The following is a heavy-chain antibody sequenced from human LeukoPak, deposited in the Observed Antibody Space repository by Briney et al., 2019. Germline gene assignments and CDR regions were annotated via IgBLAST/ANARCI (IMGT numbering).Heavy chain of an antibody. CDR1: GGSISSYY. CDR3: ARDAYSSGWYGWFDP. D-gene: IGHD6-19*01. CDR2: IYSSGST. V-gene: IGHV4-4*07. Sequence: SETLSLTCSVSGGSISSYYWSWIRQPAGKGLEWIGRIYSSGSTNYKASLKSQVTVSVDTSKNQFSLKLSSVTAADTAVYYCARDAYSSGWYGWFDPWGQGTLVIVSS. J-gene: IGHJ5*02.